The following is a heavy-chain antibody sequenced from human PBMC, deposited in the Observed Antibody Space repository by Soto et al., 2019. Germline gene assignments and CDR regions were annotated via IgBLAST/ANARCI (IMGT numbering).Heavy chain of an antibody. CDR3: ARAHAYYYGSGSYNYEDNWFDP. CDR1: GGTFRSYA. Sequence: GASVEVSCKASGGTFRSYAISWVLQAPGEGLEWMGGIIPIFGTANYAQKFQGRVTITADESTSTAYMELSSLRSEDTAVYYCARAHAYYYGSGSYNYEDNWFDPWGQGTLVTVSS. D-gene: IGHD3-10*01. CDR2: IIPIFGTA. J-gene: IGHJ5*02. V-gene: IGHV1-69*13.